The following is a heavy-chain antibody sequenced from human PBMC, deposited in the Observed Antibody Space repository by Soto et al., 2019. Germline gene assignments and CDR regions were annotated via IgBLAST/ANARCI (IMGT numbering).Heavy chain of an antibody. J-gene: IGHJ6*02. CDR1: GYTFTSYG. Sequence: DASVKVSCKASGYTFTSYGISWVRQAPGQGLEWMGWISAYNGNTNYAQKLQGRVTMTTDTSTSTAYMELRSLRSDDTAVYYCAGFRYSSSYYYHGMDVWGQGTTVTVSS. D-gene: IGHD6-6*01. CDR3: AGFRYSSSYYYHGMDV. CDR2: ISAYNGNT. V-gene: IGHV1-18*04.